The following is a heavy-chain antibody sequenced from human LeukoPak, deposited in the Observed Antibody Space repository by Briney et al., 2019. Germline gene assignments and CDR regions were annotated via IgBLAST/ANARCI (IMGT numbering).Heavy chain of an antibody. D-gene: IGHD4-11*01. Sequence: GGSLRLSCAASGFTFSDYYMSWTRQAPGKGLEWVSDLSGSGDSKFYADSVKGRFTIPRDNAKKSLYLQVSSLRAEDTAVYYCARRAYSNHFFDYWGQGTLVTVSS. CDR1: GFTFSDYY. CDR2: LSGSGDSK. J-gene: IGHJ4*02. V-gene: IGHV3-11*01. CDR3: ARRAYSNHFFDY.